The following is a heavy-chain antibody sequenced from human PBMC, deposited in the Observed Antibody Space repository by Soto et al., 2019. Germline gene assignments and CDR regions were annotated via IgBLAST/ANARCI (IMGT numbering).Heavy chain of an antibody. CDR1: GYSFYNSG. Sequence: QVQLVQSGPELKKPGASVKVSCKTSGYSFYNSGISWVRQAPGQGLEWMGWISVFNGYAHYAQKFQGRVSMTADTLTRTAYMELRVLRSDDTAMYYCSKNGTSWFGSWGQGTPVTVSS. J-gene: IGHJ5*01. D-gene: IGHD1-1*01. CDR3: SKNGTSWFGS. CDR2: ISVFNGYA. V-gene: IGHV1-18*01.